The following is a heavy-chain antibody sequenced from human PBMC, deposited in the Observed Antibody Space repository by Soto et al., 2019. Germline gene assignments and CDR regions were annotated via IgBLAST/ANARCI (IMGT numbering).Heavy chain of an antibody. CDR1: GLTFSSYT. D-gene: IGHD5-12*01. Sequence: GGSLRLSCAVPGLTFSSYTMSWVRQAPVKGLEWVSAISGSGGRTFYADSVRGRFTISRDNSRNTVYLQMNSLRVEDTAIYYCATVATISGFDHWGQGTLVTVSS. J-gene: IGHJ4*02. V-gene: IGHV3-23*01. CDR3: ATVATISGFDH. CDR2: ISGSGGRT.